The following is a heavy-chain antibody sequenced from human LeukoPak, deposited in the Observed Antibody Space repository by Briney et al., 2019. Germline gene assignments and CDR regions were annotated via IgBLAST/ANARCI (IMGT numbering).Heavy chain of an antibody. D-gene: IGHD1-26*01. V-gene: IGHV3-30*18. Sequence: PGKSLRLSCAASGFAFNTFGMHWVRQAPGKGPEWVATTSFDGSNTYFSDSVRGRFTIPRDNSRNTLFLQMSSLSAEDTAVYYCAKDRIVGATRFLDFWGQGTLVTVSS. CDR2: TSFDGSNT. J-gene: IGHJ4*02. CDR1: GFAFNTFG. CDR3: AKDRIVGATRFLDF.